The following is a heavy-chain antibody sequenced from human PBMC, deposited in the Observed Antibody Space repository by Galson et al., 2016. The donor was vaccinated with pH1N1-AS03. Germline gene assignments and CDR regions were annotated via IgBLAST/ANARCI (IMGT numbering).Heavy chain of an antibody. CDR2: IYWDDHK. V-gene: IGHV2-5*02. CDR3: AHRESRMHGLDV. J-gene: IGHJ6*02. Sequence: PALVKPTQTLTLTCSFSGFSLNTNGVGVGWIRQPPGKAPEWLALIYWDDHKVYSPFLSSRLTITKVTSVNQVVLIMTNMDPVDTATYFGAHRESRMHGLDVWGQGTTVTVSS. D-gene: IGHD1-14*01. CDR1: GFSLNTNGVG.